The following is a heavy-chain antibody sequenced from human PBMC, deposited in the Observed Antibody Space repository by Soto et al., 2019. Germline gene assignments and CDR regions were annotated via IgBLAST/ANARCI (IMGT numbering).Heavy chain of an antibody. J-gene: IGHJ4*02. Sequence: VPLVESGGGLVQPEGSLRLSCAASGFTVSSNYMSWVRQAPGKGLEWVSVIYSGGSTYYADSVKGRFTISRDNSKNTLYLQMNSLRAEDTAVYYCARGAVQRGTFDYWGQGTLVTVSS. CDR2: IYSGGST. V-gene: IGHV3-66*01. CDR3: ARGAVQRGTFDY. D-gene: IGHD1-1*01. CDR1: GFTVSSNY.